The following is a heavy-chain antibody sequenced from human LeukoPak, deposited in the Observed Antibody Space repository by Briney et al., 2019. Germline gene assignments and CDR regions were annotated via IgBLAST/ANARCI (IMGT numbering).Heavy chain of an antibody. Sequence: GGSLRLSCAASGFTFSSYAMHWVRQAPGKGLEWVAVISYDGSNKYYADSVKGRFTISRDNSKNTLYLQMNSLRAEDTAVYYCARGGGPLFPGNLGMDVWGKGTTVTVSS. CDR1: GFTFSSYA. J-gene: IGHJ6*04. V-gene: IGHV3-30*14. CDR3: ARGGGPLFPGNLGMDV. CDR2: ISYDGSNK. D-gene: IGHD1-14*01.